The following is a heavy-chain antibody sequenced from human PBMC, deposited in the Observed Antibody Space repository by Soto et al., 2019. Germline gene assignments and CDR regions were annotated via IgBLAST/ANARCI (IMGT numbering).Heavy chain of an antibody. D-gene: IGHD3-9*01. Sequence: SETLSLTCSVSGGSIRSGGYSWNWIRQHPGKGLEWIGYIYDSGNTHYNPSLKSRVIISVDTSKNQFSLKLRSVTAADTAIYYCARRHYDLLTGQRYHLDFWGPGTLVTVSS. V-gene: IGHV4-31*03. CDR1: GGSIRSGGYS. J-gene: IGHJ4*02. CDR2: IYDSGNT. CDR3: ARRHYDLLTGQRYHLDF.